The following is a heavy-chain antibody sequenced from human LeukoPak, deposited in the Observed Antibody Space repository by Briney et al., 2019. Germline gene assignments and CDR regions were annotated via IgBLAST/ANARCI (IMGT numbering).Heavy chain of an antibody. D-gene: IGHD3-22*01. CDR3: ARDETYYYDSSTYYYFNH. J-gene: IGHJ1*01. CDR2: IWYDGSNK. Sequence: GGSLRLSCAASGFTFSSYGMHWVRQAPGKGLEWVAVIWYDGSNKYYADSVKGRFTISRDNSKNTLYLQMSSLRAEDTAVYYCARDETYYYDSSTYYYFNHWGQGALVTVSS. CDR1: GFTFSSYG. V-gene: IGHV3-33*01.